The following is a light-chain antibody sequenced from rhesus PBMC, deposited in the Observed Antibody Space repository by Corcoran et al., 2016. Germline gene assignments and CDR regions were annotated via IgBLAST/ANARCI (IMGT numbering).Light chain of an antibody. CDR1: QGMSSW. V-gene: IGKV1-21*01. CDR2: KAA. J-gene: IGKJ1*01. Sequence: DIQMTQSPSSLSAPVGDRVTITCRTSQGMSSWLAWYQQKPRKAPKLLVYKAANLQSGVPSRFSGSGSGTDCYLPFSRLPPEVFATYYCQQYSSAPPTFGQGTKVEVK. CDR3: QQYSSAPPT.